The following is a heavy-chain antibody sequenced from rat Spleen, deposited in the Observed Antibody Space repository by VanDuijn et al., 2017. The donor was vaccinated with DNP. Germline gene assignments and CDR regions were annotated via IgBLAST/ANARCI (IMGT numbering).Heavy chain of an antibody. V-gene: IGHV5-46*01. CDR1: GFTFSSFP. D-gene: IGHD1-2*01. CDR2: ISTSGGST. CDR3: ATHGSIATISTGAMDV. J-gene: IGHJ4*01. Sequence: EVQLVESGGGLVQPGRSMKLSCAASGFTFSSFPMAWVRQAPTKGLEWVATISTSGGSTYYGDSVKGRFTISRDNAKNTLHLQMDSLRSEDTATYYCATHGSIATISTGAMDVWGQGTSVTVSS.